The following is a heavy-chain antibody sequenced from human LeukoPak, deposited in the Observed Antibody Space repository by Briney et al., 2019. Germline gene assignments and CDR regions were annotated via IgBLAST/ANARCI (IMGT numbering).Heavy chain of an antibody. J-gene: IGHJ4*02. CDR1: GFTFSSYS. CDR2: ISSSSSTI. V-gene: IGHV3-48*01. CDR3: ARDRLTGAFDY. Sequence: GGSLRLACAASGFTFSSYSMNWVRQAPGKGLEWVSYISSSSSTIYYADSVKGRFTISRDNAKNSLYLQMNSLRAEDTAVYYCARDRLTGAFDYWGQGTLVTVSS. D-gene: IGHD3-9*01.